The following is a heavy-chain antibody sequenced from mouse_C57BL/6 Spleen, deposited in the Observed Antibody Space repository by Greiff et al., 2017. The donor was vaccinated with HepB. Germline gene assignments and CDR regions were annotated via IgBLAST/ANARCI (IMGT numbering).Heavy chain of an antibody. J-gene: IGHJ4*01. V-gene: IGHV2-4*01. D-gene: IGHD1-1*01. CDR2: IWSGGST. Sequence: QVQLKQSGPGLVQLSQRLSTTCTVSGFSLTSYGVHWVRQPPGKGLEWLGVIWSGGSTDYNAAFISRLSISKDNSKSQVFFKMNSLQADDTAIYYCAKSGYGSSLAMDYWGQGTSVTVSS. CDR1: GFSLTSYG. CDR3: AKSGYGSSLAMDY.